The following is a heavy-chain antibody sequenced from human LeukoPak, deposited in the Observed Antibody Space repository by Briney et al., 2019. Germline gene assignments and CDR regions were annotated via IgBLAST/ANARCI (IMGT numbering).Heavy chain of an antibody. Sequence: SETLSLTCAVSGASISSSNWWSWVRQPAGKGLKWIGSLYNSVSTYYNPSLKSRVTISVDTSKNQFSLKVTSVTAADTAVYYCARHQLIDWSPAVDYWGRGTLVTVSS. V-gene: IGHV4-39*01. J-gene: IGHJ4*02. D-gene: IGHD3-9*01. CDR3: ARHQLIDWSPAVDY. CDR2: LYNSVST. CDR1: GASISSSNW.